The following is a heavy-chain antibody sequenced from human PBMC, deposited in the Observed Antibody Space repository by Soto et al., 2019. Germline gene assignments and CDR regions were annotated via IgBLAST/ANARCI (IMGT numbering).Heavy chain of an antibody. CDR3: TSTGEYSSSSVGFGNKYYYYGMDV. Sequence: EVQLVESGGGLVQPGGSLKLSCAASGFTFSGSAMHWVRQASGKGLEWVGRIRSKANSYATAYAASVKGRFTISRDDSKNTAYLQMNSLKTEDTAVYYCTSTGEYSSSSVGFGNKYYYYGMDVWGQGTTVTVSS. CDR2: IRSKANSYAT. CDR1: GFTFSGSA. D-gene: IGHD6-6*01. J-gene: IGHJ6*02. V-gene: IGHV3-73*02.